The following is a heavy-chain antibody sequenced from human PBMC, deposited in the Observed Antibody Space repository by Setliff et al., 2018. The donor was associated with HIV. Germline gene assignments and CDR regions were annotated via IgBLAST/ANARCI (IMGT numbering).Heavy chain of an antibody. J-gene: IGHJ4*02. CDR3: AKRMDALTFLDY. Sequence: LRLSCTASGFTFNKYAMNWVRQAPGKGLEWVSVISDSGGSAFYAGSVKGRFTISRDNSKNMLFLQMTSLRAEDTAVYYCAKRMDALTFLDYWGQGTLVTVSS. CDR1: GFTFNKYA. CDR2: ISDSGGSA. V-gene: IGHV3-23*01. D-gene: IGHD2-15*01.